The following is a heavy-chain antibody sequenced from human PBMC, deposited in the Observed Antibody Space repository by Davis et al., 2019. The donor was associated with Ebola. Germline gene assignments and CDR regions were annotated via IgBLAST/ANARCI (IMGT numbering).Heavy chain of an antibody. CDR3: ARDPIVLMVYTSIPDY. D-gene: IGHD2-8*01. Sequence: GESLKISCAASGFTFSSYWMSWVRQAPGKGLEWVANIKQDGSEKYYVDSVKGRFTISRDNAKNSLYLQMNSLRAEDTAVYYCARDPIVLMVYTSIPDYWGQGTLVTVSS. CDR1: GFTFSSYW. CDR2: IKQDGSEK. V-gene: IGHV3-7*03. J-gene: IGHJ4*02.